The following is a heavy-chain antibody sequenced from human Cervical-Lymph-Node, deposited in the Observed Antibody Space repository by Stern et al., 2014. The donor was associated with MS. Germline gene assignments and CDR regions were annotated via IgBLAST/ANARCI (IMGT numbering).Heavy chain of an antibody. V-gene: IGHV4-4*08. D-gene: IGHD3-22*01. CDR1: GGSLSGFY. CDR3: AKEEIEPLFYLEY. J-gene: IGHJ4*02. CDR2: TYSSGSS. Sequence: VQLEESGPGLVKPSETLSLTCTVSGGSLSGFYGHWIRQPPGKGLEWIGSTYSSGSSNYSPSLQSRVTISVDTSKTQFSLKLTSVTAADTAVYYCAKEEIEPLFYLEYWGQGILVTVSS.